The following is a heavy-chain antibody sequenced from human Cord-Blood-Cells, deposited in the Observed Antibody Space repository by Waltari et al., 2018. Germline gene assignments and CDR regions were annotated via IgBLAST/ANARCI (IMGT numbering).Heavy chain of an antibody. Sequence: QVQLQQWGAGLLKPSETLSLTCAVYGGSFSGYYWSWIRQPPGKGLEWIGEINHRGSTNYNPSLKTRVTISVDTSKNQFSLKLSSVTAADTAVYYCARPYSTSGSGSYYYFDYWGQGTLVTVSS. J-gene: IGHJ4*02. CDR2: INHRGST. V-gene: IGHV4-34*01. D-gene: IGHD3-10*01. CDR3: ARPYSTSGSGSYYYFDY. CDR1: GGSFSGYY.